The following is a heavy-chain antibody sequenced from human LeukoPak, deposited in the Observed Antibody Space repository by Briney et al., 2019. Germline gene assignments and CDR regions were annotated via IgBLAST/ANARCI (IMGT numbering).Heavy chain of an antibody. Sequence: PGGSLRLSCAASGFTFSSYGMHWVRQAPGKGLEWVAVISYDGSNKYYADSVKGRFTISRDNSKNTLYLQMNSLRAEDTAVYYCAKDGVAWIYYYYYYMDVWGKGTTVTVSS. J-gene: IGHJ6*03. CDR3: AKDGVAWIYYYYYYMDV. V-gene: IGHV3-30*18. CDR1: GFTFSSYG. D-gene: IGHD5-12*01. CDR2: ISYDGSNK.